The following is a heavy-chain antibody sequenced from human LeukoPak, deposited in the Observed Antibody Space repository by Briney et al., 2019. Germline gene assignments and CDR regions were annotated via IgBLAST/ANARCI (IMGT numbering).Heavy chain of an antibody. Sequence: GGSLRLSCAASGFTFSDFYMSWIRQAPGKGLEWVSYISSSGSTIYYADSVKGRFTISRDNAKNSLYLQMNSLRAEDTAVYYCARRRYNWNAIDYWGQGTLVTVPS. CDR1: GFTFSDFY. J-gene: IGHJ4*02. CDR3: ARRRYNWNAIDY. CDR2: ISSSGSTI. V-gene: IGHV3-11*01. D-gene: IGHD1-20*01.